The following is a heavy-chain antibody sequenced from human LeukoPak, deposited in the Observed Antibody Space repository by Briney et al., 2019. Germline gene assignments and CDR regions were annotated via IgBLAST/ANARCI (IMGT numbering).Heavy chain of an antibody. D-gene: IGHD3-16*01. CDR3: ARSQFRTTNSGAWGFQP. J-gene: IGHJ1*01. CDR1: GYTFTGHH. Sequence: ASVKVSCKASGYTFTGHHIHWVRQAPGQGLERIGWINPNTGGTRYAQKFQARVTMTRDTSINTAYMELSGLRPDDTALYYCARSQFRTTNSGAWGFQPWGQGTLVTVSS. V-gene: IGHV1-2*02. CDR2: INPNTGGT.